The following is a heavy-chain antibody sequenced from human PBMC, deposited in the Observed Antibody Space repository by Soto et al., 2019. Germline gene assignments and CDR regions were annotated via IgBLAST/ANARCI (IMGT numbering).Heavy chain of an antibody. CDR2: IIPIFGTA. CDR3: ARDRYSYGEQTL. D-gene: IGHD5-18*01. Sequence: SVKVSCKASGGTFSSYAISWVRQAPGQGLEWMGGIIPIFGTANYAQKFQGRVTITADESTSTAYMELSSLRSEDTAVYYGARDRYSYGEQTLWGQETLSPSPQ. V-gene: IGHV1-69*13. CDR1: GGTFSSYA. J-gene: IGHJ4*02.